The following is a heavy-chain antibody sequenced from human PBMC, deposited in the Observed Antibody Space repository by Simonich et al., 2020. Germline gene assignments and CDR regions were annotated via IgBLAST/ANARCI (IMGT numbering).Heavy chain of an antibody. Sequence: QVQLVESGGGVVQPGRSLRISCAASGFTFGSYGLPWVSQAPEKGLGWVAVISYDGSNKYYADSVKGRFTISRDNSKNTLYLQMNSLRAEDTAVYYCARDHLDSGSYYFDYWGQGTLVTVSS. V-gene: IGHV3-30*07. CDR1: GFTFGSYG. D-gene: IGHD1-26*01. CDR2: ISYDGSNK. CDR3: ARDHLDSGSYYFDY. J-gene: IGHJ4*02.